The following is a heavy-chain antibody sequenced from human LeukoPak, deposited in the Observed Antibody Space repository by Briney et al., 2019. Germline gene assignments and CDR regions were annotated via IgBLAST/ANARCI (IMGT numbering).Heavy chain of an antibody. D-gene: IGHD5-24*01. V-gene: IGHV4-61*02. CDR3: ARLRDGYNGGGVDY. CDR2: IYTSGST. J-gene: IGHJ4*02. Sequence: SSETLSLTCTVSGGSISSCSYYWSWIRQPAGKGLEWIGRIYTSGSTNYNPSLKSRVTISVDTSKNQFSLKLSSVTAADTAVYYCARLRDGYNGGGVDYWGQGTLVTVSS. CDR1: GGSISSCSYY.